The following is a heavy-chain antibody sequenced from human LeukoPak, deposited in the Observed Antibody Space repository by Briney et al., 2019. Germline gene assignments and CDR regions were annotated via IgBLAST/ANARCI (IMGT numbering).Heavy chain of an antibody. CDR2: IKQDRSEK. V-gene: IGHV3-7*01. J-gene: IGHJ4*02. CDR3: ARGVDTAMVTQYYFDY. CDR1: GFTFSSYW. Sequence: GGPLRLSCAASGFTFSSYWMSWVRQAPGKGLEWVANIKQDRSEKYYVDSVKGRFTISRDNAKNSLYLQMNSLRAEDTAVYYCARGVDTAMVTQYYFDYWGQGTLVTVSS. D-gene: IGHD5-18*01.